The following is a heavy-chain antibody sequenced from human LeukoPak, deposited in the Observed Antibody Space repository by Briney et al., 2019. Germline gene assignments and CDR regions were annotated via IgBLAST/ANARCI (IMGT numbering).Heavy chain of an antibody. V-gene: IGHV3-53*01. J-gene: IGHJ4*02. CDR3: ARGLNTYDSSGFYFL. Sequence: PGGSLRLSCAASGFTVSSYYMSWVRQAPGKGLEWVSIIYSGGSTHYADSVKGRFTTSRDNSKNTLYLQMSSLRAEDTAIYYCARGLNTYDSSGFYFLWGQGTLVTVSS. CDR1: GFTVSSYY. D-gene: IGHD3-22*01. CDR2: IYSGGST.